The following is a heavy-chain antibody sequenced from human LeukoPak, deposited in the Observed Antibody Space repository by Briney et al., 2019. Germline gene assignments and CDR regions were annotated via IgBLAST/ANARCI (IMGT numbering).Heavy chain of an antibody. CDR1: GFTFSSYS. V-gene: IGHV3-21*01. J-gene: IGHJ4*02. CDR2: ISSSSSYI. Sequence: PGGSLRLSCAASGFTFSSYSMNWVRQAPGKGLEWVSSISSSSSYIYYADSVKGRFTISRDNAKNSLYLQMNSLRAEDTAVYYCAKDLRYYDSSGPSDYWGQGTLVTVSS. D-gene: IGHD3-22*01. CDR3: AKDLRYYDSSGPSDY.